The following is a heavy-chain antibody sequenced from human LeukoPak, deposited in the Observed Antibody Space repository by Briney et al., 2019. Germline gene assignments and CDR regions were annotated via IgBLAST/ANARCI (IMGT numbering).Heavy chain of an antibody. D-gene: IGHD4-23*01. CDR1: GFTLSIYW. CDR2: IASDGSST. V-gene: IGHV3-74*01. Sequence: GGSFRVSCAASGFTLSIYWMNWVRQAPGKGLVLVSRIASDGSSTTYAVSVKGRFSISRDNAKNTLYLQMNSLRVEDTAVYYCARGRPHGNDYWGQGTLVTVAS. J-gene: IGHJ4*02. CDR3: ARGRPHGNDY.